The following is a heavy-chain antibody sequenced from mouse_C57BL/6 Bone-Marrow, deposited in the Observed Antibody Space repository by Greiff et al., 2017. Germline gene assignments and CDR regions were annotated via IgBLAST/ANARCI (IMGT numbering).Heavy chain of an antibody. V-gene: IGHV1-81*01. J-gene: IGHJ1*03. Sequence: QVQLQQSGAELARPGASVKLSCKASGYTFTSYGISWVKQRTGQGLEWIGEIYPRSGNTYYTEKFKGKATLTADKSSSTAYMELRSLTSEDSAVYFGARAPGSSPYGYFDVWGTGTTVTVSS. D-gene: IGHD1-1*01. CDR1: GYTFTSYG. CDR3: ARAPGSSPYGYFDV. CDR2: IYPRSGNT.